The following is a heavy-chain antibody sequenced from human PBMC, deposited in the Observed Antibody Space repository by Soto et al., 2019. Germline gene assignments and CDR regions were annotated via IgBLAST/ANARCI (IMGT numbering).Heavy chain of an antibody. V-gene: IGHV1-69*01. Sequence: QVQLVQSGAEVKKPGSSVKVSCKASGGTFSSYAISWVRQAPGQGREWMGGIIPIFGTANYAQKFQGRVTITADESTSTAYMELSSLRSEDTAVYYCARVGDSSSSSYYYYGMDVWGQGTKVTVSS. CDR2: IIPIFGTA. J-gene: IGHJ6*02. CDR3: ARVGDSSSSSYYYYGMDV. D-gene: IGHD6-6*01. CDR1: GGTFSSYA.